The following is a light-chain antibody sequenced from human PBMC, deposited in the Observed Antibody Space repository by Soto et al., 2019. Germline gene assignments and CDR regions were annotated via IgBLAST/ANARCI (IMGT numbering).Light chain of an antibody. J-gene: IGKJ1*01. V-gene: IGKV3-20*01. Sequence: EIVLPQSPGTLSLSPGERATLSCRASQSVRSRYLAWYQQKPGRAPRLLIYGASNRATGSPDRFSGSGSGTDFTLTVSRLEPADFAVYFCQQYDTSPGTFGQGTKVEIK. CDR2: GAS. CDR1: QSVRSRY. CDR3: QQYDTSPGT.